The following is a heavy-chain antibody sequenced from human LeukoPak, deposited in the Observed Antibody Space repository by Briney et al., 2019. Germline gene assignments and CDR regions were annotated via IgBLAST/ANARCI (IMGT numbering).Heavy chain of an antibody. CDR3: ARGGRFGWDYDISWFDP. Sequence: SETLSLTCTVSGGSISSGSYYWSWIRQPAGNGLEWIGRIYTSGSTNYNPSLKSRVTISVDTSKNQFSLKLSSVTAADTAVYYCARGGRFGWDYDISWFDPWGQGTLVTVSS. CDR2: IYTSGST. D-gene: IGHD3-9*01. V-gene: IGHV4-61*02. CDR1: GGSISSGSYY. J-gene: IGHJ5*02.